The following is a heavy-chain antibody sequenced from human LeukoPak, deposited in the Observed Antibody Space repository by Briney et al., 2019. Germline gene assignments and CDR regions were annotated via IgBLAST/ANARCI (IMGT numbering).Heavy chain of an antibody. Sequence: GGSLRLSCAASGFTLSNYWMSWVRQGPGKGLEWVANIKQDGSEQYYVDSVKGRFSISRDDTKTSLYLQLNSLRAEDTAVYYCAREGLRFLEWSSYYFDYWGQGTLVTVSS. CDR1: GFTLSNYW. J-gene: IGHJ4*02. CDR3: AREGLRFLEWSSYYFDY. V-gene: IGHV3-7*01. D-gene: IGHD3-3*01. CDR2: IKQDGSEQ.